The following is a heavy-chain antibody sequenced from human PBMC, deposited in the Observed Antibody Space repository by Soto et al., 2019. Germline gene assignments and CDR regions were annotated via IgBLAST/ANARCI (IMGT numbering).Heavy chain of an antibody. V-gene: IGHV1-18*01. CDR2: ISAHNGNT. Sequence: QVQLVQSGAEVKKPGDSLKVSCKASGYTFTSYGISWVRQAPGQGLEWMGWISAHNGNTKYAQKVQGRVTMTTDTSTSTAYMELRSLRSDDTAVYYCARDLAAGMIDYWGQGTLVTVSS. J-gene: IGHJ4*02. CDR3: ARDLAAGMIDY. CDR1: GYTFTSYG. D-gene: IGHD6-13*01.